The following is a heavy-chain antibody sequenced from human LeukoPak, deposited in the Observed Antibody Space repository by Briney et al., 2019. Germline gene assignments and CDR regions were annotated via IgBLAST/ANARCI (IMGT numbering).Heavy chain of an antibody. CDR1: GFTFSSYG. CDR2: ISYDGSNK. Sequence: GRSLRLSCAASGFTFSSYGMHWVRQAPGKGLEWVAVISYDGSNKYYADSVKGRFTISRDNSKNTLYLQMNSLRAEDTAVYYCAKGARVVVTAIFLQHWGQGTLVTVSS. J-gene: IGHJ1*01. CDR3: AKGARVVVTAIFLQH. V-gene: IGHV3-30*18. D-gene: IGHD2-21*02.